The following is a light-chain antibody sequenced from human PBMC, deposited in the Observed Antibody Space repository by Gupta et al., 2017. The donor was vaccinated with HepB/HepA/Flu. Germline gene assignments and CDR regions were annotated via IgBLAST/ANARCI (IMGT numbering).Light chain of an antibody. CDR2: DVS. J-gene: IGLJ2*01. V-gene: IGLV2-14*01. Sequence: QSALTQPASVSRSPGQSITISCTGTSSDVGGYNYVSWYQQHPGKAPKLMIYDVSNRPSGVSKRFSGSKSGNTASLTISGLQAEDEADYYCSSYTSSSNPVVFGGGTKLTVL. CDR3: SSYTSSSNPVV. CDR1: SSDVGGYNY.